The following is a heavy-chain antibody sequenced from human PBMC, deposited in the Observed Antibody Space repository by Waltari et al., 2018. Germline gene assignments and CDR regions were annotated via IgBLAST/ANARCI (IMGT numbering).Heavy chain of an antibody. CDR2: IYSGGST. CDR1: GFTVSSNY. Sequence: EVQLVESGGGLVQPGGSLRLSCAASGFTVSSNYMSWVRPAPGKGLEWVSVIYSGGSTYYADSVKGRFTISRDNSKNTLYLQMNSLRAEDTAVYYCARWAIVVVTATKSRYFDYWGQGTLVTVSS. V-gene: IGHV3-66*02. D-gene: IGHD2-21*02. J-gene: IGHJ4*02. CDR3: ARWAIVVVTATKSRYFDY.